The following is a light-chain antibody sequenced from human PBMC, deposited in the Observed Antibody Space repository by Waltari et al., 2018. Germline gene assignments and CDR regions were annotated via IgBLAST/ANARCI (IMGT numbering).Light chain of an antibody. CDR2: EVS. V-gene: IGLV2-14*01. J-gene: IGLJ2*01. Sequence: QSAPSQPASVSGSPGQSITISCTGSSSDVGGYNYVSWYQQHPGKAHKLLIYEVSNRPSGVSNRFSGSKSGNTASLTISGLQAEDEADYYCSSYTSSSTVVFGGGTKVTVL. CDR3: SSYTSSSTVV. CDR1: SSDVGGYNY.